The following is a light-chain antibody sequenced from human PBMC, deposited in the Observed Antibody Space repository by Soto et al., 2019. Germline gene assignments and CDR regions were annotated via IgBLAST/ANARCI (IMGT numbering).Light chain of an antibody. CDR2: DVS. CDR1: SSDVGGYNY. Sequence: QSALTQPRSVSGSPGQSVTISCTGTSSDVGGYNYVSWYQQHPGKAPKLMIYDVSKRPSGVPDRFSGSKSGNTASLTISGLQAEDEADYYCCSYEGSNNLVFGGGTKLTVL. V-gene: IGLV2-11*01. CDR3: CSYEGSNNLV. J-gene: IGLJ3*02.